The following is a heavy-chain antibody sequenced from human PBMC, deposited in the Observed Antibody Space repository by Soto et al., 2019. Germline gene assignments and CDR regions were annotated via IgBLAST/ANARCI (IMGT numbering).Heavy chain of an antibody. Sequence: ASVXVSCKASGYTFTSYYMHWVRQAPGQGLEWMGIINPSGGSTSYAQKFQGRVTMTRDTSTSTVYMELSSLRSEDTAVYYCARDLTDTYCSSTSCYYIDYWGQGTLVTVSS. J-gene: IGHJ4*02. CDR2: INPSGGST. CDR3: ARDLTDTYCSSTSCYYIDY. CDR1: GYTFTSYY. D-gene: IGHD2-2*01. V-gene: IGHV1-46*03.